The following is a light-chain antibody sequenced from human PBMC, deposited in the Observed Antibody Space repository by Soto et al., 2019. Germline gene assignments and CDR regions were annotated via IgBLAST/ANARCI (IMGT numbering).Light chain of an antibody. V-gene: IGLV2-8*01. J-gene: IGLJ1*01. CDR3: SSHAGSNNYV. CDR2: EVN. Sequence: QSALTQPASLSGSPGQSITISCTGTSSDIGAYDYVSWFQQHPGKAPKLMISEVNNRPSGVPDRFSGSKSGNTASLTVSGLQAEDEADYYCSSHAGSNNYVFGTGTQLTVL. CDR1: SSDIGAYDY.